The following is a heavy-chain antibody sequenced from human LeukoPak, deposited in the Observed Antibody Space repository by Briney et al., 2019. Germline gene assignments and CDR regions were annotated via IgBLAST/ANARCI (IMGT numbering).Heavy chain of an antibody. CDR2: ISWNSGSI. J-gene: IGHJ3*02. Sequence: PGGSLRLSCAASGFTFDDYAMHWVRHAPGKGLEGVSGISWNSGSIGYADSVKGRFTISRDNAKNSLYLQMNSLRAEDTALYYCAKGVRITMVRGAFDIWGQGTMVTVSS. V-gene: IGHV3-9*01. CDR3: AKGVRITMVRGAFDI. CDR1: GFTFDDYA. D-gene: IGHD3-10*01.